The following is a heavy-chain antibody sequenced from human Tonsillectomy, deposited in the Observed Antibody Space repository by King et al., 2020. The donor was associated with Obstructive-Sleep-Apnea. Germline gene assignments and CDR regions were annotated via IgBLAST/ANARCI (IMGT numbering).Heavy chain of an antibody. CDR1: GFTFSNAW. CDR3: TTAGLGYYDSSGYYHRTSQH. V-gene: IGHV3-15*01. CDR2: IKSKTDGGTT. Sequence: VQLVESGGGLVKPGGSLRLSCAASGFTFSNAWMSWVRQAPGKGLEWVGRIKSKTDGGTTDYAAPVKGRFTISRDDSKTTLYMQMNSLKTEDTAVYYCTTAGLGYYDSSGYYHRTSQHSGQGTLVTVSS. J-gene: IGHJ1*01. D-gene: IGHD3-22*01.